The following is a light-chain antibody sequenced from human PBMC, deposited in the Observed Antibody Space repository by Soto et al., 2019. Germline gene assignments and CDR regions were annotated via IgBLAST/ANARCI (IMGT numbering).Light chain of an antibody. CDR2: WAS. Sequence: DIVMTQSPDSLAVSLGERATINCKSSQSVLYSSNNKNYLAWYHQKPGQSPRLLLYWASTRESGVPDRFSGSGSGTDFTLTISSLQAEDVAVYYCQQYYNTTYTFGKGTKLEIK. V-gene: IGKV4-1*01. J-gene: IGKJ2*01. CDR3: QQYYNTTYT. CDR1: QSVLYSSNNKNY.